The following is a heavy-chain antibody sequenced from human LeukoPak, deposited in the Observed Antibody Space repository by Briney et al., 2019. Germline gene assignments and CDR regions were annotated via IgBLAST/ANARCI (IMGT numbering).Heavy chain of an antibody. D-gene: IGHD2-2*01. V-gene: IGHV4-38-2*01. J-gene: IGHJ4*02. Sequence: SETLSLTCAVSGYSISSGYYWGWIRQPPGKGLEWIGSFYHDVGTYYNPSLKSRVTMSADTSKNQFSLKLSSVTAADTAVYYCARGTTRLCPDYWGQGTLVTVSS. CDR3: ARGTTRLCPDY. CDR2: FYHDVGT. CDR1: GYSISSGYY.